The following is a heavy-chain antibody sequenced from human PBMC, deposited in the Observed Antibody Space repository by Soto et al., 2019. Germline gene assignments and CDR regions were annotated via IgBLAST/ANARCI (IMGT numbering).Heavy chain of an antibody. CDR2: ISSSSSYI. J-gene: IGHJ4*02. V-gene: IGHV3-21*01. CDR1: GFTFSSYS. Sequence: EVQLVESGGGLVKPGGSLRLSCAASGFTFSSYSMNWVRQAPGKGLEWVSSISSSSSYIYYADSVKGRFTISRDNAKNSLYLQMNSLRAEDTAVYYCARPNYYYGSSGYYGYWGQGTLVTVSS. CDR3: ARPNYYYGSSGYYGY. D-gene: IGHD3-22*01.